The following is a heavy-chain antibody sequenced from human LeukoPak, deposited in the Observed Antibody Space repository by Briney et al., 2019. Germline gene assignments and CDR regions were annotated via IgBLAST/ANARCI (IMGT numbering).Heavy chain of an antibody. CDR1: GYTFTGYY. Sequence: ASVKVSCKASGYTFTGYYIHWVRQAPGQGLEWMGWIKPNSGGTNYAQKFQGRVTMTRDTSISTAYMELSRLRSDDTAVYYCARDLGGWYYFDSWGLGTLVTVSS. CDR3: ARDLGGWYYFDS. D-gene: IGHD6-19*01. CDR2: IKPNSGGT. V-gene: IGHV1-2*02. J-gene: IGHJ4*02.